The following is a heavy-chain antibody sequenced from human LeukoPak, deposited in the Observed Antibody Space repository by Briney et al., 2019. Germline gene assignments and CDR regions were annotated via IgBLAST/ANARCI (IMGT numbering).Heavy chain of an antibody. V-gene: IGHV4-4*02. J-gene: IGHJ6*03. Sequence: SGTLSLTCAVSSGSISSSNWCSWVRQPPGKELEWIGEIFQSGSTNYNPSLKSRVTISLDNSKNQFSLKLSSVTAADTAVYYCARGKILTFHMDVWGKGTTVTISS. CDR2: IFQSGST. CDR1: SGSISSSNW. D-gene: IGHD3-9*01. CDR3: ARGKILTFHMDV.